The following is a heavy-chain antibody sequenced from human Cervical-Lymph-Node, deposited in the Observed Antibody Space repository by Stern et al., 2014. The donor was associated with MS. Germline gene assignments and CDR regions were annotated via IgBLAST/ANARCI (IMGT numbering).Heavy chain of an antibody. CDR1: GDTFSSYA. CDR3: ARGGGLVGYFYY. V-gene: IGHV1-69*14. D-gene: IGHD1-26*01. CDR2: ITPVFGSS. J-gene: IGHJ4*02. Sequence: QVQLEQSGAEVKKPGSSVKVSCKASGDTFSSYAINWVRQVPGQGLEWMGEITPVFGSSNYAQKYQGRVTITADKSTNTAYMELMTLRSEDTAVYYCARGGGLVGYFYYWGQGTLVSVSS.